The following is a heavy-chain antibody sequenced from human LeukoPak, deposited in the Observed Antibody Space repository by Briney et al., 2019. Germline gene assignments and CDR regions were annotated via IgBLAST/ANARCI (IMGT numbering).Heavy chain of an antibody. CDR2: ISSSSSYI. CDR1: GFTFSSHS. CDR3: ARWTGSYDALDI. Sequence: GGSLRLSCAASGFTFSSHSMNWVRQAPGKGLEWVSSISSSSSYIYYADSVKGRFTISRDNAKNSLYLQMNYLRAEDTAVYYCARWTGSYDALDIWGQGTMVTVSS. J-gene: IGHJ3*02. D-gene: IGHD1-26*01. V-gene: IGHV3-21*01.